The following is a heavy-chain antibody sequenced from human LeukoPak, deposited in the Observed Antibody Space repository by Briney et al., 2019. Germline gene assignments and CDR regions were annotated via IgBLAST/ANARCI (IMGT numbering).Heavy chain of an antibody. Sequence: SVKVSCKASGGTFSSNTVSWVRQAPGQGLEWMGRIIPIYDLSNYAQKFQGRVTITADKSTTTTYMEVSSLRSEDTAVYYCARDRIVGPMESAFDIWGQGTMVTVSS. CDR1: GGTFSSNT. V-gene: IGHV1-69*04. J-gene: IGHJ3*02. CDR2: IIPIYDLS. D-gene: IGHD1-26*01. CDR3: ARDRIVGPMESAFDI.